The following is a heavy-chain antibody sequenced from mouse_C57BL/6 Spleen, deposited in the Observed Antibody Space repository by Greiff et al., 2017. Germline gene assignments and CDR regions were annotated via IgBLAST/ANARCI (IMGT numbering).Heavy chain of an antibody. CDR2: ISDGGSYT. CDR3: ARKVVATGYFDY. Sequence: EVHLVESGGGLVKPGGSLKLSCAASGFTFSSYAMSWVRQTPEKRLEWVATISDGGSYTYYPDNVKGRFTISRDNANNNLCLQMSHLKSEDTAMYYFARKVVATGYFDYWGPGTTLTVSS. V-gene: IGHV5-4*01. D-gene: IGHD1-1*01. CDR1: GFTFSSYA. J-gene: IGHJ2*01.